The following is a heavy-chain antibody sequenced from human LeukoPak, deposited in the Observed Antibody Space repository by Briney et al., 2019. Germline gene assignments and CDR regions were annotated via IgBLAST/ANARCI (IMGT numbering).Heavy chain of an antibody. CDR3: ARRGTSSSWAHFDY. J-gene: IGHJ4*02. D-gene: IGHD6-13*01. CDR1: GFTVSSNH. V-gene: IGHV3-66*01. CDR2: IYSGGST. Sequence: GGSLRLSCAASGFTVSSNHMSWVRQAPGKGLEWVSVIYSGGSTYYADSVKGRFTISRDNSKNTLYLQMNSLGAEDTVVYYCARRGTSSSWAHFDYWGQGTLVTVSS.